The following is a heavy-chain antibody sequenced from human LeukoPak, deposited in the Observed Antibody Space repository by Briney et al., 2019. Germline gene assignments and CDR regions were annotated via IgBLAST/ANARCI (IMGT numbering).Heavy chain of an antibody. CDR2: IIPTFGTA. CDR3: ARDLDVSGTYYNLGY. D-gene: IGHD3-10*01. J-gene: IGHJ4*02. CDR1: GGTFSNYA. Sequence: ASVKVSCKASGGTFSNYAISWVRQAPGQGLEWMGGIIPTFGTANYAQKFQGRLTITADESTNTAYMELSSLRSEDTAVYYCARDLDVSGTYYNLGYWGQGTLVTVSS. V-gene: IGHV1-69*13.